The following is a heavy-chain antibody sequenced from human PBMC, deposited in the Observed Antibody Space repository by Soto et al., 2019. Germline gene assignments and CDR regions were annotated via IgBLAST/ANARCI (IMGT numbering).Heavy chain of an antibody. CDR2: ISSGGTST. D-gene: IGHD3-16*01. J-gene: IGHJ4*02. Sequence: GGSLRLSCVVSGFTFSSNAMSLVRQAPGKGLELVSSISSGGTSTYFADSVKGRFTISRDNSKNTLYLQMNSLRAEDAAVYYCARAPSILTHFDYWGQGTLVTVS. CDR3: ARAPSILTHFDY. CDR1: GFTFSSNA. V-gene: IGHV3-23*03.